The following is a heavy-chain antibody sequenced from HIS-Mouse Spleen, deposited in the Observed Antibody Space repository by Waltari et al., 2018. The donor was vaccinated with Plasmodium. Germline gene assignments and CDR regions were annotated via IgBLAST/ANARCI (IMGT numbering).Heavy chain of an antibody. CDR2: IKQDGSEK. CDR3: AREFGTGNWYFDL. CDR1: GFTFSSFW. Sequence: EVQLVESGGGLVQPGGSLRLSCAASGFTFSSFWKSWVRQAPGKGLEWVANIKQDGSEKYYVDSVKGRFTISRDNAKNSLYLQMNSLRAEDTAVYYCAREFGTGNWYFDLWGRGTLVTVSS. J-gene: IGHJ2*01. V-gene: IGHV3-7*01. D-gene: IGHD7-27*01.